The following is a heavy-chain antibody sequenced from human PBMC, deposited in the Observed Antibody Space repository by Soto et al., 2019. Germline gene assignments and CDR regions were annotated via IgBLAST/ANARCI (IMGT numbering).Heavy chain of an antibody. D-gene: IGHD3-16*01. V-gene: IGHV1-18*01. Sequence: QVQLVQSGDEVKKPGASVKVSCKASGYIFVNYGIAWVRQAPGQGRAWMGWISPYTGNTHSATKVQGRLTIPTDTSTSTAYMGLGSLTSDDTAVYYCVMGDNYVTPTPQDVWGQGTTVTVSS. CDR3: VMGDNYVTPTPQDV. J-gene: IGHJ6*02. CDR2: ISPYTGNT. CDR1: GYIFVNYG.